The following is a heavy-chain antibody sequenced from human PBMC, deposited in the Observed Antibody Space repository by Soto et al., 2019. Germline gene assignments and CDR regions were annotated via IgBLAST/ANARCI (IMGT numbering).Heavy chain of an antibody. D-gene: IGHD6-13*01. V-gene: IGHV3-53*01. CDR1: GFTVSSNY. J-gene: IGHJ4*02. CDR3: ARVAQMYSSSTDDPDY. CDR2: IYSGGST. Sequence: GGSLRLSCAASGFTVSSNYMSWVRQAPGKGLEWVSVIYSGGSTYYADSVKGRFTISRDNSKNTLYLQMNSLRAEDTAVYYCARVAQMYSSSTDDPDYWGQGTLVTASS.